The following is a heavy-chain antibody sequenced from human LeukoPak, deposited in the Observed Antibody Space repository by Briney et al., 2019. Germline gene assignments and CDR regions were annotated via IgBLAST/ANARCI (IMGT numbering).Heavy chain of an antibody. Sequence: ASVKVSCKASGYTFTSYGISWVRQAPGQGLEWMGWISAYNGNTNYAQKLQGRVTMTTDTSTSTAYMELRSLRSDDTAVYYCARGTMVRGVIIPHFDYLGQGTLVTVSS. CDR3: ARGTMVRGVIIPHFDY. CDR2: ISAYNGNT. CDR1: GYTFTSYG. J-gene: IGHJ4*02. V-gene: IGHV1-18*01. D-gene: IGHD3-10*01.